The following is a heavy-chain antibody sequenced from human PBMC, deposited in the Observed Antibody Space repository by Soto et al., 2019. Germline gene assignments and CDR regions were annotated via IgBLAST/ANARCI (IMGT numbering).Heavy chain of an antibody. CDR1: GGSISSGDYY. V-gene: IGHV4-30-4*08. Sequence: QVQLQESGPGLVKPSQTLSLTCTLSGGSISSGDYYWSWIRHPPGKGLEWIGNIYYSGRTTYNPSLRRLFNIPIDASNNHVSRRLTSVTAADTAVYYCASMGLPLGEFSRTWVDAWGQADLVTVSS. D-gene: IGHD3-16*02. CDR2: IYYSGRT. J-gene: IGHJ5*02. CDR3: ASMGLPLGEFSRTWVDA.